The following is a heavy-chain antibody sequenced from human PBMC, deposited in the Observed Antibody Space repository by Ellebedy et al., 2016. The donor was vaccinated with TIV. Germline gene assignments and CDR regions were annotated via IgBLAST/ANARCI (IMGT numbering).Heavy chain of an antibody. CDR2: IYSGGNT. CDR3: AGSPSQGY. V-gene: IGHV3-53*01. J-gene: IGHJ4*02. Sequence: PGGSLRLSCEASESTFSSYGMSWVRQAPGKGLEWVSVIYSGGNTFYAESVKGRFTIARDSSQNTLYLQMDSLRTEETAVYYCAGSPSQGYWGQGTLVTVSS. CDR1: ESTFSSYG. D-gene: IGHD6-19*01.